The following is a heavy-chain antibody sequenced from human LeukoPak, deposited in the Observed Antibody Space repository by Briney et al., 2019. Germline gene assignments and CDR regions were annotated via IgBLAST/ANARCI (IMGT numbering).Heavy chain of an antibody. J-gene: IGHJ4*02. V-gene: IGHV3-15*01. CDR1: GFTFSNAW. D-gene: IGHD3-22*01. Sequence: PGGSLRLSCAASGFTFSNAWMRWVRQAPGKGLEWVARIKSKTDGGTTDYAAPVKGRFTISRDDSKNTLYLQMNSLKTEDTAVYYCTTDYYDSSGYDYWGQGTLVTVSS. CDR3: TTDYYDSSGYDY. CDR2: IKSKTDGGTT.